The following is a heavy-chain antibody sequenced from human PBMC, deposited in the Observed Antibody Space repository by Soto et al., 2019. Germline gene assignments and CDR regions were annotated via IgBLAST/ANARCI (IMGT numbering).Heavy chain of an antibody. D-gene: IGHD2-15*01. V-gene: IGHV1-8*01. CDR3: ARYPYTSYCSDGSCSYDAFDI. Sequence: QVQMVQSGAEVKKPGASVKVSCRASGYSFTSYDVNWVRQATGQGLEWMGWMNPNGGTTAFAEKFQGRVTMTRDTPISTAYMELSGLTSEDTAVYYCARYPYTSYCSDGSCSYDAFDIWGQGTVVTVSS. CDR2: MNPNGGTT. CDR1: GYSFTSYD. J-gene: IGHJ3*02.